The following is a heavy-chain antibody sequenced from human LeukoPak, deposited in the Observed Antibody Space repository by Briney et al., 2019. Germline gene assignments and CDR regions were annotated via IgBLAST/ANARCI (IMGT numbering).Heavy chain of an antibody. CDR1: GYTFTSYG. J-gene: IGHJ5*02. Sequence: GASVKVSCKASGYTFTSYGISWVRQAPGQGLEWMGWISAYNGNTNYAQKLQGRVTMTTDTSTSTAYMELRSLRSDDTAVYYCARDIGIQLWFRNWFDPWGQGTLVTVSS. CDR2: ISAYNGNT. D-gene: IGHD5-18*01. CDR3: ARDIGIQLWFRNWFDP. V-gene: IGHV1-18*01.